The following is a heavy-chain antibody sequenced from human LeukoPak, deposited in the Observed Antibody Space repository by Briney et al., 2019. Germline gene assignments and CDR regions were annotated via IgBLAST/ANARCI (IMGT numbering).Heavy chain of an antibody. CDR2: NYYSGST. Sequence: SETLSLTCTVSGGSISSSSYYWGWIRQPPRKGLEWIGSNYYSGSTYYNPSLKSRVTMSVDTSKNQLSLKLTSVTAADTAVYYCARRREDDNGDNDDTFDIWGQGTIVTVSS. D-gene: IGHD4-17*01. V-gene: IGHV4-39*07. CDR3: ARRREDDNGDNDDTFDI. CDR1: GGSISSSSYY. J-gene: IGHJ3*02.